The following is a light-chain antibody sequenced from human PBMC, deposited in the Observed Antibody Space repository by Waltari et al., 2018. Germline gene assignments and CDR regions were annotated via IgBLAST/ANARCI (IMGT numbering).Light chain of an antibody. CDR3: QQYGSSTYT. CDR2: GAS. Sequence: ESVLTQSPGTLSLSPGERATLSCRASQSVSSTYLAWYQQKPGQAPRLLIYGASSRATGIPDRFSGSGSAADFTLTISRLEPEDFAVYYCQQYGSSTYTFGQGTKLEIK. CDR1: QSVSSTY. J-gene: IGKJ2*01. V-gene: IGKV3-20*01.